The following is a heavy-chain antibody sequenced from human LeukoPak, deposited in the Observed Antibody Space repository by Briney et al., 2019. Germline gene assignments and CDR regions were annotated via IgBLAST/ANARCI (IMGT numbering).Heavy chain of an antibody. D-gene: IGHD2-2*01. CDR3: AAHCSSTSCYFLIADYGMDA. V-gene: IGHV1-46*01. J-gene: IGHJ6*02. Sequence: GASVKVSCKASGYTFTSYYMHWVRQAPGQGLEWMGIINPSGGSTSYAQKFQGRVTLTRDTSTSTVYMELSSLRSEDTAVYYCAAHCSSTSCYFLIADYGMDAWGQGTTVTVSS. CDR2: INPSGGST. CDR1: GYTFTSYY.